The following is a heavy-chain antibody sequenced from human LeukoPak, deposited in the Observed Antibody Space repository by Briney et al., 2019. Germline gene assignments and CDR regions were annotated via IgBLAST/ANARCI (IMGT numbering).Heavy chain of an antibody. CDR3: ARVGYSSSWYENWFDP. CDR2: IRYDGSNK. J-gene: IGHJ5*02. D-gene: IGHD6-13*01. CDR1: GFTFSSYG. Sequence: GGSLRLSCAASGFTFSSYGMHWVRQAPGKGLEWVAFIRYDGSNKYYADSVKGRFTISRDNSKNTLYLQMNSLRAEDTAVYYCARVGYSSSWYENWFDPWGQGTLVTVSS. V-gene: IGHV3-30*02.